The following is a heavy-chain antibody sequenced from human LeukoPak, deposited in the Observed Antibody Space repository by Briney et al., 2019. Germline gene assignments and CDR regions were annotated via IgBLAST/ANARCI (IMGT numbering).Heavy chain of an antibody. CDR1: GFTFSSYG. CDR2: PQHDGSNK. CDR3: AKDPRLLLRDTIGWLDP. Sequence: GWSLRLSCAASGFTFSSYGMHWVRQAPGQGLEWVAFPQHDGSNKYYADSVKGRFTISRDNSKNTLYLQMNSLRAEDTAVYYCAKDPRLLLRDTIGWLDPWGQGTLVTVSS. J-gene: IGHJ5*02. V-gene: IGHV3-30*02. D-gene: IGHD2-15*01.